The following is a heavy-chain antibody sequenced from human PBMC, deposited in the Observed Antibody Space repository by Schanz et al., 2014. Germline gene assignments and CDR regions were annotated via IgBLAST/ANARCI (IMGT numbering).Heavy chain of an antibody. J-gene: IGHJ4*02. CDR1: GFTFRDYQ. V-gene: IGHV3-11*06. Sequence: QVQLVDSGGGLVKPGGSLRLSCTASGFTFRDYQMTWIRQAPGKGLEWVSSIGSSPSSTYYTDSLKGRFTISRDNAKNSLYLQMNSLRPEDTAVYYCERFQSPHQPFDYWGQGTLVTVSS. CDR2: IGSSPSST. D-gene: IGHD2-2*01. CDR3: ERFQSPHQPFDY.